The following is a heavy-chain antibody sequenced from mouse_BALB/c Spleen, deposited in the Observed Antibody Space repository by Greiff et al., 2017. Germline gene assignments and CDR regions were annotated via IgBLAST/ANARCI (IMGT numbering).Heavy chain of an antibody. CDR1: GYSITSDYA. J-gene: IGHJ4*01. Sequence: EVQLQESGPGLVKPSQSLSLTCTVTGYSITSDYAWNWIRQFPGNKLEWMGYISYSGSTSYNPSLKSRISITRDTSKNQFFLQLNSVTTEDTATYYCAREGPSHAMDYWGQGTSVTVSS. V-gene: IGHV3-2*02. CDR3: AREGPSHAMDY. CDR2: ISYSGST. D-gene: IGHD3-3*01.